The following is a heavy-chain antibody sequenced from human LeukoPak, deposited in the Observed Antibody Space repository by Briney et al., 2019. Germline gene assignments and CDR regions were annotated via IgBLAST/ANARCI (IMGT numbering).Heavy chain of an antibody. J-gene: IGHJ4*02. CDR1: FGRSIKK. CDR2: IYSGGAI. Sequence: PGGSLRLSCVDLGFGRSIKKKSWVRQAPGKGLEWVSLIYSGGAIRYADSVTGRFTISRDDVKNMLYLQMNSLRVEDTGLYYFSTVEHFWGQGTLGTVPS. D-gene: IGHD1-1*01. CDR3: STVEHF. V-gene: IGHV3-53*01.